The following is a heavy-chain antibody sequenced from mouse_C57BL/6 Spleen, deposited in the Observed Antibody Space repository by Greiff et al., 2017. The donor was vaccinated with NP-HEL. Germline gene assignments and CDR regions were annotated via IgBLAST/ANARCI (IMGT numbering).Heavy chain of an antibody. CDR1: GFTFSSYT. Sequence: EVQVVESGGGLVKPGGSLKLSCAASGFTFSSYTMSWVRQTPEKRLEWVATISGGGGNTYYPDSVKGRFTISRDNAKNTLYLQISSLRSEDTALYYCAREDFGTVVFDYWGQGTTLTVSS. V-gene: IGHV5-9*01. CDR3: AREDFGTVVFDY. J-gene: IGHJ2*01. D-gene: IGHD1-1*01. CDR2: ISGGGGNT.